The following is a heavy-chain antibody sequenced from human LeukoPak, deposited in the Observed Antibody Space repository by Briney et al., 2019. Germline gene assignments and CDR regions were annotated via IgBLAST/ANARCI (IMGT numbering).Heavy chain of an antibody. J-gene: IGHJ6*03. CDR1: GFTFSSYS. D-gene: IGHD2-15*01. V-gene: IGHV3-48*04. CDR3: ARADGCSGGSCFFHYYYYMDV. CDR2: ISSDATTI. Sequence: GGSLRLSCAASGFTFSSYSMSWVRQAPGKGLEWVSYISSDATTIQYADPVKGRFTISRDNAKNSLYLQMNSLRAEDTAVYYCARADGCSGGSCFFHYYYYMDVWGKGTTVTVSS.